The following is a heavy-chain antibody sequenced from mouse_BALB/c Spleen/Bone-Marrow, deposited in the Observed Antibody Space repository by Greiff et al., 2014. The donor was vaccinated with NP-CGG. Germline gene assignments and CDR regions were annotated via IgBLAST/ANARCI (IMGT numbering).Heavy chain of an antibody. V-gene: IGHV1S81*02. Sequence: VKLMESGAELVKPGASVKLSCKASGYTFTSYYMYWVKQRPGQGLEWIGEINPSNGGADFNEKFKIKATLTVDKSSSTAYMQLSSLTSEDSAVYYCTTSRGYNWSAYWGQGTLVTVSA. J-gene: IGHJ3*01. CDR1: GYTFTSYY. CDR2: INPSNGGA. CDR3: TTSRGYNWSAY. D-gene: IGHD2-2*01.